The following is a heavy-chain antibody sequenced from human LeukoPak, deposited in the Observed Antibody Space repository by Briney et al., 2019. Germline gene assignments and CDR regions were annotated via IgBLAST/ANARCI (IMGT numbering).Heavy chain of an antibody. J-gene: IGHJ4*02. V-gene: IGHV3-11*01. Sequence: PGGSLRLSCAASGFTFSDYYMSWIRQAPGKGLEWVSYISSSGSTIYYADSVKGRFTISRGNAKNSLYLQMNSLRAEDTAVYYCARDRSLAVAGAADYWGQGTLVTVSS. CDR3: ARDRSLAVAGAADY. CDR1: GFTFSDYY. D-gene: IGHD6-19*01. CDR2: ISSSGSTI.